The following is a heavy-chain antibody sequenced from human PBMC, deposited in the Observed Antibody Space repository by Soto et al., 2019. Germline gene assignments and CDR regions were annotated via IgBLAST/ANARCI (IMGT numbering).Heavy chain of an antibody. CDR3: AREFSNSPEAFDS. CDR2: VYYTGRT. D-gene: IGHD6-6*01. CDR1: GGYVNSYIYY. Sequence: SETLSLTCTVSGGYVNSYIYYWSWIRQPPGRGLEWIGYVYYTGRTNYNPSLKSRVTISIDTSRNQFSLKLSSVTAADTAIYYCAREFSNSPEAFDSWGQGSLVTVS. V-gene: IGHV4-61*01. J-gene: IGHJ4*02.